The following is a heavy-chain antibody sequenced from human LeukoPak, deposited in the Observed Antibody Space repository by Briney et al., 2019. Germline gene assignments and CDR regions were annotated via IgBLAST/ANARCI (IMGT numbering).Heavy chain of an antibody. D-gene: IGHD2-8*01. CDR1: GFTLSDHY. J-gene: IGHJ4*02. V-gene: IGHV3-23*01. CDR2: IGSTGVST. CDR3: AKPRTNIWQLGGFDY. Sequence: GGSLRLSCAASGFTLSDHYMDWVRQAPGKGLEWVSSIGSTGVSTYYADSVKGRFTISRDNSRNTLYLQMNSLRPEDTAVYYCAKPRTNIWQLGGFDYWGRGTLVTVSS.